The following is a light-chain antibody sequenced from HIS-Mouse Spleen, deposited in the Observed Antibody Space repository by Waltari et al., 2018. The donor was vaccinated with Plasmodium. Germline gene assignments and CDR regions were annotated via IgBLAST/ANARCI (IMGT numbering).Light chain of an antibody. J-gene: IGLJ2*01. CDR3: QVWDSSSDHPV. CDR1: NIRSKS. CDR2: DDS. Sequence: SYVLTQPPSVSVAPGQTARITCGGNNIRSKSVHWYQQKPGQAPVLVVYDDSDRPSGSPERFSGSNSGNTATLTISRVEAGDEADYYCQVWDSSSDHPVFGGGTKLTVL. V-gene: IGLV3-21*02.